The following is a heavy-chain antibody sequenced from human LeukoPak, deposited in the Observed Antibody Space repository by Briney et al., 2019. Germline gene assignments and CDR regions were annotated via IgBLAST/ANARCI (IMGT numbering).Heavy chain of an antibody. CDR2: IIPILGIA. J-gene: IGHJ3*02. Sequence: GASVKVSCKASGYTFTSYGISWVRQAPGQGLEWMGRIIPILGIANYAQKFQGRVTITADKSTSTAYMELSSLRSEDTAVYYCARGASGDYVWGSYRPHDAFDIWGQGTMVTVSS. CDR3: ARGASGDYVWGSYRPHDAFDI. V-gene: IGHV1-69*04. D-gene: IGHD3-16*02. CDR1: GYTFTSYG.